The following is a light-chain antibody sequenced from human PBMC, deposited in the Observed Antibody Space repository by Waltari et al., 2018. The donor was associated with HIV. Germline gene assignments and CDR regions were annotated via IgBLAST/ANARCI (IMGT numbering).Light chain of an antibody. CDR1: SSDVGSYKY. J-gene: IGLJ1*01. CDR2: DVD. Sequence: QSALTQPRSVSGSPGQSVTISCTGTSSDVGSYKYVSWYQLRPGKAPKLIIHDVDKRPSGVPDRFSGSTSGNTASLTISGLQAEDEADYYCCSYTGTYTRYVFGTGAKVTVL. CDR3: CSYTGTYTRYV. V-gene: IGLV2-11*01.